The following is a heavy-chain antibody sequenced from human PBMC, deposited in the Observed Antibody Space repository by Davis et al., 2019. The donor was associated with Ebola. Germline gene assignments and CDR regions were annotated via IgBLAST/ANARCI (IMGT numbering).Heavy chain of an antibody. D-gene: IGHD5-18*01. Sequence: HTGGSLRLSCAASGFTFSSYWMHWVRQAPGKGLVWVSRINSDGSSTSYADSVKGRFTISRDNAKNTLYLQMSSLRAEDTAVYYCVKGIQLWFTGANYFDYWGQGTLVTVSS. CDR2: INSDGSST. CDR1: GFTFSSYW. J-gene: IGHJ4*02. V-gene: IGHV3-74*01. CDR3: VKGIQLWFTGANYFDY.